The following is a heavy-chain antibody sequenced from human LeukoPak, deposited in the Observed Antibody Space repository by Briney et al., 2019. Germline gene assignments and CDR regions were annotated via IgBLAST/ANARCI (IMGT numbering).Heavy chain of an antibody. Sequence: GASVKVSCKASGYTFTGYYMHWVRQAPGQGLEWMGWINPNSGGTNYAQKFQGRVTMTRDTSISTAYMELSRLRSDDTAVYYCARTVDTGTYYYYMDVWGKGTTVTVSS. V-gene: IGHV1-2*02. CDR1: GYTFTGYY. D-gene: IGHD5-18*01. J-gene: IGHJ6*03. CDR3: ARTVDTGTYYYYMDV. CDR2: INPNSGGT.